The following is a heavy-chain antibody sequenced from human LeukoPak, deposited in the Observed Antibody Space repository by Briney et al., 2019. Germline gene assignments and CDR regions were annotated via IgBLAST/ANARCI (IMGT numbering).Heavy chain of an antibody. CDR1: GGSFSGYY. V-gene: IGHV4-34*01. Sequence: TSETLSLTCAVYGGSFSGYYWSWIRQPPGKGLEWIGEINHSGSTNYNPSLKSRVTISVDTSKNQFSLKLSSVTAADTAVYYCARGPKNCSGGSCYLPFDYWGQGTLVTVSS. J-gene: IGHJ4*02. D-gene: IGHD2-15*01. CDR2: INHSGST. CDR3: ARGPKNCSGGSCYLPFDY.